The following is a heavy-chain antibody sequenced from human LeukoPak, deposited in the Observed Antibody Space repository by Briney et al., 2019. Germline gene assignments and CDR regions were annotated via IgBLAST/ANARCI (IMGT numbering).Heavy chain of an antibody. CDR3: ARDAGYGSGIYIDH. CDR2: ITYDGKNK. Sequence: GGSLRLSCVACEFTFSTYYMHWVRQAPGKGLEWVAVITYDGKNKYYADSVKGRFTISRDNSGNTVHLQMNSLRPEDTAVYYCARDAGYGSGIYIDHWGQGALVTVSS. J-gene: IGHJ4*02. D-gene: IGHD3-10*01. CDR1: EFTFSTYY. V-gene: IGHV3-30*04.